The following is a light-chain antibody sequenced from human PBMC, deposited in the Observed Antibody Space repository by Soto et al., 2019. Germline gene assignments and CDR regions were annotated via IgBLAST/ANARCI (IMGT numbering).Light chain of an antibody. V-gene: IGKV3-15*01. Sequence: EIVMTQSPGTLSVSPGERATLFCRASQTVSNKLAWYQQKPGQAPRHIIYGASTRATGIPARFSGSGSGTDFTVTISSLQSEDFAIYYCQQYNKWPQFGGGTKVDIK. CDR3: QQYNKWPQ. J-gene: IGKJ4*02. CDR2: GAS. CDR1: QTVSNK.